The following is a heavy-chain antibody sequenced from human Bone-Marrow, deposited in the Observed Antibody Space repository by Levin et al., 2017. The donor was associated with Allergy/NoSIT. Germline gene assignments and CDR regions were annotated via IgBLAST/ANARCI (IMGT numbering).Heavy chain of an antibody. Sequence: SVKVSCKASGGTFSSYAISWVRQAPGQGLEWMGGIIPIFGTANYAQKFQGRVTITADKSTSTAYMELSSLRSEDTAVYYCARGPWGSGSYWEEDYWGQGTLVTVSS. J-gene: IGHJ4*02. V-gene: IGHV1-69*06. CDR3: ARGPWGSGSYWEEDY. D-gene: IGHD1-26*01. CDR1: GGTFSSYA. CDR2: IIPIFGTA.